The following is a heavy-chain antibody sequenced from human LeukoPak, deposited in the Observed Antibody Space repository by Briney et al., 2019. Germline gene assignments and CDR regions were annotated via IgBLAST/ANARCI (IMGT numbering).Heavy chain of an antibody. CDR3: ARAPGDDSHDWVSQSDC. Sequence: GGSLRLSCVASGFSFTNYWMRWVRQAPGEGLEWVSKIKNDGSEKYYVESVKGRFTISRDNAKNSLYPLMNSLRAEDTAVYYCARAPGDDSHDWVSQSDCWGQGTLVTVSS. CDR1: GFSFTNYW. J-gene: IGHJ4*02. CDR2: IKNDGSEK. V-gene: IGHV3-7*01. D-gene: IGHD6-19*01.